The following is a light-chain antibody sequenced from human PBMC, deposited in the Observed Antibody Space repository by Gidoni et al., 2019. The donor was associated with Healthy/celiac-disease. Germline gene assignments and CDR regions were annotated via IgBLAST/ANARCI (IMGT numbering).Light chain of an antibody. J-gene: IGKJ2*01. CDR3: QQYNNWPRET. V-gene: IGKV3-15*01. CDR2: GAS. Sequence: EIVMTQSPATLSVSPGERATLSCRASQSVSSNLAWYQQKPGQAPRLLIYGASTRATGIPARFSGSGSGTEFTLTISSLQSEDFAVYYCQQYNNWPRETFGQXTKLEIK. CDR1: QSVSSN.